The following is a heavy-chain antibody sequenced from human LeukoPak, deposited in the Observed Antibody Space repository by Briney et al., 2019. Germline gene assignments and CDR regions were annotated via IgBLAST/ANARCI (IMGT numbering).Heavy chain of an antibody. CDR3: ARLRFQWDDFWSGYYNAFDI. J-gene: IGHJ3*02. D-gene: IGHD3-3*01. CDR2: IKQDGSEK. Sequence: PGGSLRLSCAASGFTFSSYWMSWVRQAPGKGLEWVANIKQDGSEKYYVDSVKGRFTISRDNAKNSLYLQMNSLRAEDTAVYYSARLRFQWDDFWSGYYNAFDIWGQGTMVTVSS. CDR1: GFTFSSYW. V-gene: IGHV3-7*01.